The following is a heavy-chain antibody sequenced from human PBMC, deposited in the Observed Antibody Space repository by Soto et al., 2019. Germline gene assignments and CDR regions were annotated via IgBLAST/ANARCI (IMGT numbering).Heavy chain of an antibody. D-gene: IGHD1-7*01. J-gene: IGHJ5*02. V-gene: IGHV3-23*01. CDR1: GFTFSSYA. CDR2: ISGSGGST. CDR3: AKPYKTGTTAGLQNWFDP. Sequence: GGSLRLSCAASGFTFSSYAMSWVRQAPGKGLEWVSAISGSGGSTYYADSVKGRFTISRDNSKNTLYLQMNSLRAEDTAVYYCAKPYKTGTTAGLQNWFDPWGQGTLVTVSS.